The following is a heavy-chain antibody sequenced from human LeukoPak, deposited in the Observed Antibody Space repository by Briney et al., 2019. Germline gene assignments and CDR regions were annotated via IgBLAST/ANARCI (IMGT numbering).Heavy chain of an antibody. CDR3: ARDHESSSPSYYYYYMDV. V-gene: IGHV1-46*01. CDR1: GGTFTSYY. Sequence: ASVKVSCKASGGTFTSYYMHWVRQAPGQGLEWMGIINPSGGSTSYAQKFQGRVTMTRDMSTSTVYMELSSLRSEDTAVYYCARDHESSSPSYYYYYMDVWGKGTTVTVSS. CDR2: INPSGGST. D-gene: IGHD6-6*01. J-gene: IGHJ6*03.